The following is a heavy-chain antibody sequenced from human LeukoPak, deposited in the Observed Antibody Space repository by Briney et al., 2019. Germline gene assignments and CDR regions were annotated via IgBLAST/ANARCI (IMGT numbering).Heavy chain of an antibody. J-gene: IGHJ6*02. V-gene: IGHV3-66*01. CDR1: GITVNSTY. CDR3: ACLFGSGWPGYCYYAMDV. D-gene: IGHD6-19*01. Sequence: LSGGSLRLSCSASGITVNSTYIGWVPQAPGKGLKGVSVAYSGGNTYYAGSVKRRFTISSDNSKNTLLLQMNSLRVKVTAVYTCACLFGSGWPGYCYYAMDVWGQGTTVAVSS. CDR2: AYSGGNT.